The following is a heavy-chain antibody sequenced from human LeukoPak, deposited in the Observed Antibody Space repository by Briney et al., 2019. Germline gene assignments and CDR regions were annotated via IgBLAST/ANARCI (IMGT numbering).Heavy chain of an antibody. J-gene: IGHJ4*02. D-gene: IGHD3-10*01. Sequence: RGSLRLSCAASGFTFSTYWMSWVRQAPGKGLEWVANIKQDGSEQYYVDSVKGRFTISRDNAKNSLFLQMKSLRADDTAVYYCARDPTARPYGSGSFDFWGQGTLITVSS. V-gene: IGHV3-7*01. CDR3: ARDPTARPYGSGSFDF. CDR2: IKQDGSEQ. CDR1: GFTFSTYW.